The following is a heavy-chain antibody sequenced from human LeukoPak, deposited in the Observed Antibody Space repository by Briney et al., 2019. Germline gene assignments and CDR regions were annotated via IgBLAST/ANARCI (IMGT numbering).Heavy chain of an antibody. J-gene: IGHJ4*02. V-gene: IGHV1-69*04. CDR1: GGTFSSCA. CDR2: TIPILGIA. CDR3: AADPYYDILTGYLFFDY. Sequence: SVKVSCKASGGTFSSCAISWVRQAPGQGLEWMGRTIPILGIANYAQKFQGRVTITADKSTSTAYMELSSLRSEDTAVYYCAADPYYDILTGYLFFDYWGQGTLVTVSP. D-gene: IGHD3-9*01.